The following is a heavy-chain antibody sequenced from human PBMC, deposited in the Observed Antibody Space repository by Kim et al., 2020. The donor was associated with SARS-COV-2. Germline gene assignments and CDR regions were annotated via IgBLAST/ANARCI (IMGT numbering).Heavy chain of an antibody. Sequence: SETLSLTCTVSGGSVSSGSYYWSWIRQPPGKGLEWIGYIYYSGSTNYNPSLKSRVTIAVDTSKNQFSLKLSSVTAADTAVYYCARDVPSRHCSSTSCSKGYWFDPWGQGTLVTVSS. CDR3: ARDVPSRHCSSTSCSKGYWFDP. CDR2: IYYSGST. V-gene: IGHV4-61*01. D-gene: IGHD2-2*01. CDR1: GGSVSSGSYY. J-gene: IGHJ5*02.